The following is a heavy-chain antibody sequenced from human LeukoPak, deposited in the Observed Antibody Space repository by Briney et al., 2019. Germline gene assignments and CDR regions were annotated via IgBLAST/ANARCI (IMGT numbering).Heavy chain of an antibody. D-gene: IGHD7-27*01. CDR3: ARGLGTLDY. V-gene: IGHV3-23*01. CDR2: ISDSGGST. CDR1: GFTFSSYA. J-gene: IGHJ4*02. Sequence: PGGSLRLSCAASGFTFSSYAMSWVRQAPGKGLEWVSDISDSGGSTYYSDSVKGRFTISRDNSKNTLYLQINSLRDDDTALYYCARGLGTLDYWGQGTLVTVSS.